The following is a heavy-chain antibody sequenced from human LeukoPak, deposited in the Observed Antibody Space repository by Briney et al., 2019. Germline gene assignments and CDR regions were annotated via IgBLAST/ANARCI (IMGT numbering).Heavy chain of an antibody. CDR3: AREAALGDLWWFDP. D-gene: IGHD2-21*02. CDR2: ISGNSVHI. CDR1: GFAFSTSS. J-gene: IGHJ5*02. Sequence: GGSLRLSCAASGFAFSTSSMNWVRQAPGKGLEWVSSISGNSVHILYADLLKGRFTISRDNANNSLYLQMNSLRAEDTAVYYCAREAALGDLWWFDPWGQGTLVTVSS. V-gene: IGHV3-21*01.